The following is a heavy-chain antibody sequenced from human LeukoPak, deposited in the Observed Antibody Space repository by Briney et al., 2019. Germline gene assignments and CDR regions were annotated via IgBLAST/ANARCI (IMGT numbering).Heavy chain of an antibody. Sequence: GASVKLSCTASGYTFTSYGISWVRQAPGQGLEWIGWISAYNGNTNYAQKLPGRVTLTTDTSTSTAYLELRSLRSDDTAVYYCARTGSNYDYYYYHLDVWGKGTTVTVSS. CDR2: ISAYNGNT. CDR3: ARTGSNYDYYYYHLDV. J-gene: IGHJ6*03. CDR1: GYTFTSYG. D-gene: IGHD4-11*01. V-gene: IGHV1-18*01.